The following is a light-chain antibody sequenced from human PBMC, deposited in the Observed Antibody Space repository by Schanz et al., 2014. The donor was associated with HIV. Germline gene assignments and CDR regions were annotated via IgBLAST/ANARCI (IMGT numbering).Light chain of an antibody. Sequence: EIVLTQSPGTLSLSPGERGTLSCRASQSVNSNFIGWYQQKPGQAPRLLIFGASNRATGIPDRFSGSGSGTEFTPTMSSLQSEDFALYHCQQNNYWPQTFGRGTKVEIK. J-gene: IGKJ1*01. V-gene: IGKV3D-15*01. CDR2: GAS. CDR3: QQNNYWPQT. CDR1: QSVNSN.